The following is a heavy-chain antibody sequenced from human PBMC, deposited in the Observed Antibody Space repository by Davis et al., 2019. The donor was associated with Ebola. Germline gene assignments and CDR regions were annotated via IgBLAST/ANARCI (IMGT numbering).Heavy chain of an antibody. D-gene: IGHD1-1*01. V-gene: IGHV1-46*01. CDR1: GYRFTSYY. J-gene: IGHJ5*02. CDR2: INTSDGFT. CDR3: GKGKLEEMDS. Sequence: ASVKVSCKASGYRFTSYYMHWARQAPGHGLEWMGTINTSDGFTSYAQEFQGRVTMTRDKSTRTVYMDLRSLRSEDTAVYYCGKGKLEEMDSWGQGTLVTVSS.